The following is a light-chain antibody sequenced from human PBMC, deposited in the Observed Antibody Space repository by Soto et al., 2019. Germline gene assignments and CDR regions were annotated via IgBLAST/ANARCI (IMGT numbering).Light chain of an antibody. CDR2: DAS. CDR1: QSISSW. Sequence: DIQMTQSPSTLSASVGDRVTITCRASQSISSWLAWYQQQPGKAPKLLIYDASSLESGVPSRFSGSGSGTEFTLTISSLQPDDFATSYCQQYNSYSLTFGGGTKVDIK. J-gene: IGKJ4*01. CDR3: QQYNSYSLT. V-gene: IGKV1-5*01.